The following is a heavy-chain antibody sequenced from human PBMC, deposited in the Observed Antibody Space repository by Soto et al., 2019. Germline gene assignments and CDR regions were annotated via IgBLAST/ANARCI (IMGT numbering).Heavy chain of an antibody. D-gene: IGHD2-2*01. CDR1: GFTFSSYA. CDR2: ISGSGGST. V-gene: IGHV3-23*01. J-gene: IGHJ6*03. Sequence: GGFLRLSCAASGFTFSSYAMSWVRQAPGKGLEWVSAISGSGGSTYYADSVKGRFTISRDNSKNTLYLQMNSLRAEDTAVYYCAKDSHLSVVPAAPHDSWESYYYYYMDVWGKGTTVTVSS. CDR3: AKDSHLSVVPAAPHDSWESYYYYYMDV.